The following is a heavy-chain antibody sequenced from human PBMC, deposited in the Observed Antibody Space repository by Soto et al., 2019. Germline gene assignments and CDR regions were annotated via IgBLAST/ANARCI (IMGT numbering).Heavy chain of an antibody. Sequence: EVQLLESGGGLVHPGGSLRLSCAASRFTFSYYAMGWVRQAPGKGLEWVSVISDSGGTTYYTDSVKGRFTISRDNSRNTLYLQMNSLRVEDTALYYCAKDSLPGIAASGTVYWGQGTLVTVSS. CDR3: AKDSLPGIAASGTVY. CDR2: ISDSGGTT. D-gene: IGHD6-13*01. V-gene: IGHV3-23*01. J-gene: IGHJ4*02. CDR1: RFTFSYYA.